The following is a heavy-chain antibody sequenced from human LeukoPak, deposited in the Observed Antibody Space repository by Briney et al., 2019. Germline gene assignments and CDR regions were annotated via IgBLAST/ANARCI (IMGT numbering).Heavy chain of an antibody. CDR2: IYYSGST. D-gene: IGHD3-10*01. J-gene: IGHJ4*02. V-gene: IGHV4-31*03. CDR1: GGSISSGGYY. CDR3: VRAPGEIRYFDY. Sequence: ASQTLSLTCTVSGGSISSGGYYWSWIRQHPGKGLEWIGYIYYSGSTYYNPSLKSRVTISVDTSQNQFSLKLSSVTAADTAVYYCVRAPGEIRYFDYWGQGTLVPVSS.